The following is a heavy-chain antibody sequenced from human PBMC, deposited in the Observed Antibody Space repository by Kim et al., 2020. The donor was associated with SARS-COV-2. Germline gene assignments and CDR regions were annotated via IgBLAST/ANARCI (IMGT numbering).Heavy chain of an antibody. CDR3: ARDLSGSYTADY. CDR2: ISRDGNGK. J-gene: IGHJ4*02. Sequence: GGSLRLSCAASGFTFSNSPIHWVRQAPGKGLEWVAFISRDGNGKYYADSVKGRFTISKDNSKNTLYLQMNSLRADDTAVYYCARDLSGSYTADYWGKGTLVTVSS. CDR1: GFTFSNSP. D-gene: IGHD1-26*01. V-gene: IGHV3-30*04.